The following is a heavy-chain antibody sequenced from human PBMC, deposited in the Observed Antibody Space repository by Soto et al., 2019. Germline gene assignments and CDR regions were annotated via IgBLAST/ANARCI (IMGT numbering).Heavy chain of an antibody. CDR2: INPNSGGT. CDR3: AREPATAKPEGVDF. CDR1: GYTSSDYY. D-gene: IGHD1-1*01. Sequence: QVQLVQSGAEVRKPGASVKVSCKASGYTSSDYYIHWVRQAPGQGLEWMGWINPNSGGTKYAPKFRGGVTMTRDTSITTAYMELSRLRSGDTAVYYCAREPATAKPEGVDFWGQGTLVTVSS. V-gene: IGHV1-2*02. J-gene: IGHJ4*02.